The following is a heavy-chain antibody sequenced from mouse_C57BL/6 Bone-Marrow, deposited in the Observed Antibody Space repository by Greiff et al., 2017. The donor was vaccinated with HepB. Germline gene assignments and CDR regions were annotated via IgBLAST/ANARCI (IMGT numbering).Heavy chain of an antibody. Sequence: VKLQQSGAELVKPGASVKLSCKASGYTFTSYWMHWVKQRPGQGLEWIGMIHPNSGSTNYNEKFKSKATLTVDKSSSTAYMQLSSLTSEDSAVYYCARLCRFAYWGQGTLVTVSA. CDR2: IHPNSGST. V-gene: IGHV1-64*01. CDR1: GYTFTSYW. J-gene: IGHJ3*01. D-gene: IGHD6-5*01. CDR3: ARLCRFAY.